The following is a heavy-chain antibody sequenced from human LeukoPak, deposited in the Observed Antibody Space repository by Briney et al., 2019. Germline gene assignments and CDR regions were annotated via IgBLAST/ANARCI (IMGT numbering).Heavy chain of an antibody. CDR2: IYYSGST. V-gene: IGHV4-59*01. J-gene: IGHJ5*02. CDR1: GGSISSYY. D-gene: IGHD3-10*01. CDR3: ARGRYYYGSGSYRTWFDP. Sequence: SETLSLTCTVSGGSISSYYWSWIRQPPGKGLEWIGYIYYSGSTNYNPSLKSRVTISVDTSKNQFSLKLSSVTAADTAVYYCARGRYYYGSGSYRTWFDPCGQGTLVTVSA.